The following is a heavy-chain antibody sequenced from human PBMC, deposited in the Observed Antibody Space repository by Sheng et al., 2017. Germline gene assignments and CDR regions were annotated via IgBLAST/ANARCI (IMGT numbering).Heavy chain of an antibody. D-gene: IGHD3-16*01. CDR2: ISGRGDST. CDR3: VKGGHGGAGIHHNWLDP. V-gene: IGHV3-23*01. Sequence: EVQLLESGGGLVQPGGSLRLSCAASGFTFNSYAMIWVRQAPGEGLEWVSDISGRGDSTFYADSVKGRFSISRDNSKNTVYLQMNSLRAEDTAVYSCVKGGHGGAGIHHNWLDPWGRGTLV. J-gene: IGHJ5*02. CDR1: GFTFNSYA.